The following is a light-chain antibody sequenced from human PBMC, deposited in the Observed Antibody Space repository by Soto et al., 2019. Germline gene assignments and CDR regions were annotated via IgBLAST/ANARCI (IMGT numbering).Light chain of an antibody. CDR2: DAS. CDR1: QSDINTF. CDR3: QQYASSPVT. Sequence: EFVLTQSPATLSLSPGERATLSCRASQSDINTFLAWYQQKPGQAPRLLIYDASTRATGIPERFSGSGSGTDFTLTISSLEPADFATYYCQQYASSPVTFGPGTRVDLK. V-gene: IGKV3D-20*02. J-gene: IGKJ3*01.